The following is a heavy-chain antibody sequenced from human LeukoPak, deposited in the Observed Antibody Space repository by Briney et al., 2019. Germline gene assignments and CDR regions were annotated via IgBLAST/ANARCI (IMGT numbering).Heavy chain of an antibody. V-gene: IGHV3-33*01. Sequence: PGGSLRLSCEASGFTFSSYGMHWVRRAPGKGLEWVAIISYDGNERYYVDSMRGRFTISRDNSKNTVDLQMDSLRAEDTAVYYCARDLNAAKNGLHYGADCWGQGSLVIVSS. J-gene: IGHJ4*02. D-gene: IGHD3-16*01. CDR3: ARDLNAAKNGLHYGADC. CDR2: ISYDGNER. CDR1: GFTFSSYG.